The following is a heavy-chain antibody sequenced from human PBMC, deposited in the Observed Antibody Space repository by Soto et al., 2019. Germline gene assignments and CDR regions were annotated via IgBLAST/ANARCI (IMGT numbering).Heavy chain of an antibody. D-gene: IGHD3-3*01. J-gene: IGHJ4*02. CDR3: ARGAGGYTIFGVVIMF. CDR2: VRGNSYGA. CDR1: GFMFENYA. V-gene: IGHV3-23*01. Sequence: LRLSCAASGFMFENYAMIWVRQAPGKGLEWVATVRGNSYGAYYADSVRGRFIISRDNSKNSLYLQMNSLRAEDTAVYYCARGAGGYTIFGVVIMFWGQGTLVTVSS.